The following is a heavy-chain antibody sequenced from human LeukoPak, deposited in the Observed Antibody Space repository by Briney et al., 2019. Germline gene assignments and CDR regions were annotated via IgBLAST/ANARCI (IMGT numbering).Heavy chain of an antibody. D-gene: IGHD5-12*01. J-gene: IGHJ4*02. CDR1: GFAFSIE. Sequence: PGGSLRLSCAGSGFAFSIEINWVRQAPGKGLEWVSYISRSGDNVYYADSVKGRFTISRDNAKNSLYLQMNSLREEDTALYYCARGTTINNFDYWGQGTLVTVSS. CDR2: ISRSGDNV. CDR3: ARGTTINNFDY. V-gene: IGHV3-48*03.